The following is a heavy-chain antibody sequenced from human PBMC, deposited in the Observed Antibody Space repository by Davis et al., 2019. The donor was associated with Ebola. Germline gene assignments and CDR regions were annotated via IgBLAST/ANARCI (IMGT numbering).Heavy chain of an antibody. J-gene: IGHJ6*02. V-gene: IGHV1-2*02. CDR3: ARDGPDYYGLDV. Sequence: ASVKVSCKASGYNFTVYYMHWVRQAPGQGLEWMGWISPNTGGTIYAQKFQDRVTMTRDTSISTAYMELSRLRSEDTAVYYCARDGPDYYGLDVWGQGTTVTVSS. CDR1: GYNFTVYY. CDR2: ISPNTGGT.